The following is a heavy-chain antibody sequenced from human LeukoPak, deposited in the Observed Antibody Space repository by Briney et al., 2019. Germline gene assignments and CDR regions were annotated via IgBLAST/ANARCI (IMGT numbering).Heavy chain of an antibody. V-gene: IGHV5-51*01. J-gene: IGHJ4*02. CDR2: IYLGDSDT. CDR1: GYSFTSYW. CDR3: AALRGSTVNSFDY. Sequence: GESLKISCKGSGYSFTSYWIGWVREMPGKGLEWMGIIYLGDSDTSYSPSFQGQVTISADKSISTAYLQWSSLKASDTAMYYCAALRGSTVNSFDYWGQGTLVTVSS. D-gene: IGHD3-16*01.